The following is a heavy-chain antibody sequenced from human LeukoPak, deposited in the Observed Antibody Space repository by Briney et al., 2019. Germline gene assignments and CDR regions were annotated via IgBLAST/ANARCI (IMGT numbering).Heavy chain of an antibody. CDR3: ARRGGSGDFDY. J-gene: IGHJ4*02. CDR1: GFTFSSYS. V-gene: IGHV3-21*01. Sequence: GGSLRLSCAASGFTFSSYSMNWVRQAPGKGLEWVSSISSSSSYIYYADSVKGRFTISRDNSKNTLYLQMNSLRAEDTAVYYCARRGGSGDFDYWGQGTLVTVSS. D-gene: IGHD3-10*01. CDR2: ISSSSSYI.